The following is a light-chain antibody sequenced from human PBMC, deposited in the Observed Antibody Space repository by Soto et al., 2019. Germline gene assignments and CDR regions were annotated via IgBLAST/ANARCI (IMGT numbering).Light chain of an antibody. CDR1: QSIRGSF. CDR2: TAS. Sequence: ENVLTQSPGTLSVSPGETATLTCRASQSIRGSFLAWYQQKPGQAPRLLIYTASNRAPDIPNRFTGSGSGTDFTLTINRLEPEDFAVYFCQHYGSSRTFGQGTMVDI. CDR3: QHYGSSRT. J-gene: IGKJ1*01. V-gene: IGKV3-20*01.